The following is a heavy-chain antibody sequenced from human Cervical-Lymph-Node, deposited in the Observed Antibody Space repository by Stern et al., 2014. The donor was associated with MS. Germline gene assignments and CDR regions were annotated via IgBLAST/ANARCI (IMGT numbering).Heavy chain of an antibody. J-gene: IGHJ5*02. D-gene: IGHD1-26*01. CDR3: ATTRWDLFTWNWFDP. V-gene: IGHV4-61*02. CDR1: GGSISSSGYY. Sequence: QVQLVESGPGLVKPSQTLSLTCTVSGGSISSSGYYWSWIRQPADKGLEWIGRIHDSGSTYYNPSLKSPVTISMDTAKTQFSLKRPPVTAADTAVYYCATTRWDLFTWNWFDPWGQGTLVTVSS. CDR2: IHDSGST.